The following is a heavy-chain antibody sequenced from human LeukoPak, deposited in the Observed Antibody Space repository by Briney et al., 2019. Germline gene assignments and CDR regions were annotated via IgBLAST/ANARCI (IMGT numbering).Heavy chain of an antibody. D-gene: IGHD3-3*01. V-gene: IGHV4-59*01. CDR2: MYYSGST. Sequence: SETLSLTCTVVGDSMGTYHWSWIRQPPGKGLEWIENMYYSGSTKDDASRKSGVTMAIDTSKNEFSQKLTSVTAADTALYYCARVRNWSGYIALDCWGQGTLVTVSS. CDR1: GDSMGTYH. CDR3: ARVRNWSGYIALDC. J-gene: IGHJ4*02.